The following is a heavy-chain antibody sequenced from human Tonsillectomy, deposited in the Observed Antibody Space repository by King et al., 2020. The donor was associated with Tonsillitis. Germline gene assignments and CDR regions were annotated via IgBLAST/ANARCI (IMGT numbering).Heavy chain of an antibody. Sequence: VQLVESGGGVVQPGGSLRLSCAASGFTFSSYGMHWVRQAPGKGLEWVAFIRYDGSNKYYADSVKGRFTISRDNSKNTLYLQMNSLRAEDTAVYYCAKGTAFFSGPLVYFQHWREGTRVTVPS. V-gene: IGHV3-30*02. CDR2: IRYDGSNK. CDR3: AKGTAFFSGPLVYFQH. CDR1: GFTFSSYG. D-gene: IGHD2-8*02. J-gene: IGHJ1*01.